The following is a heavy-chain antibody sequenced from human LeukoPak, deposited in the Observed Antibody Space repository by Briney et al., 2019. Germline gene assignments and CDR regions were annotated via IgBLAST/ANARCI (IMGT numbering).Heavy chain of an antibody. Sequence: ASVKVSCKASGYTFTSYGISWVRQAPGQGLEWMGWISAYNGNTNYAQKLQGRVTMTTDTSTSTAYMELRSLRSDDTAVYYCARDRVELYGSGSYYNSYYYYGMDVWGQGTTVTVSS. CDR2: ISAYNGNT. J-gene: IGHJ6*02. CDR3: ARDRVELYGSGSYYNSYYYYGMDV. D-gene: IGHD3-10*01. V-gene: IGHV1-18*01. CDR1: GYTFTSYG.